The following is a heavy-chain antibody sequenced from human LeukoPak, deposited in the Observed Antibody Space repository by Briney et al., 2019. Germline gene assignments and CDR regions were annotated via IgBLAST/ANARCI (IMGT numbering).Heavy chain of an antibody. V-gene: IGHV5-51*01. Sequence: GESLKISCKGSGYTFTSYWIGWVRQMPGKGLEWMGMIDPNDSDTRYSPSSEGHVTFSADKSTSVVFMKWTSLGASDTAMYYCVRSRRTNTGDPDWGQYWGQGTLVTVSS. J-gene: IGHJ1*01. D-gene: IGHD2-21*02. CDR1: GYTFTSYW. CDR2: IDPNDSDT. CDR3: VRSRRTNTGDPDWGQY.